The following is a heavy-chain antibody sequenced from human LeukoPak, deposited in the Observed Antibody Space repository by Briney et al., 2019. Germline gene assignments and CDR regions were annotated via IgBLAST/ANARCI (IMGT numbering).Heavy chain of an antibody. V-gene: IGHV3-53*01. CDR1: GFIVNTNY. Sequence: GGSLRLSCAASGFIVNTNYMTWVRQAPGRGLEWVSFIYADGNTYYADSVKVRFTISRDNSKNTLYLQMNSLRAEDTAVYYCAKTSGGYVRYWGQGTLVTVSS. J-gene: IGHJ4*02. CDR3: AKTSGGYVRY. D-gene: IGHD5-12*01. CDR2: IYADGNT.